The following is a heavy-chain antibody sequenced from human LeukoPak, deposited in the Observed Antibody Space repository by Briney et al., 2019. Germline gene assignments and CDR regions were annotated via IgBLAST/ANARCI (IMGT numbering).Heavy chain of an antibody. V-gene: IGHV4-59*02. J-gene: IGHJ3*02. CDR1: GGSVSSYY. CDR2: IYYSSST. Sequence: SETLSLTCTVSGGSVSSYYWSWTRQPPGKGLDLIAYIYYSSSTNYNLSLKSRFTISVDTSKNPLSLKLNSVIPTDTDVYYCARGGSIVGTPPHDTFDIWGQGKTVTVSS. D-gene: IGHD1-26*01. CDR3: ARGGSIVGTPPHDTFDI.